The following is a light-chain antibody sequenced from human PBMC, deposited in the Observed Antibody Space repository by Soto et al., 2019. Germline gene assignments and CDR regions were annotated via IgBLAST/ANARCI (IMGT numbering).Light chain of an antibody. V-gene: IGKV1-33*01. CDR2: DAS. Sequence: DIQMTQSPSSLSASVGDRVTITCQASEDISYYLNWCQHKPGKVPKLLIYDASNLETGVPSRFSGSGSGADLTFTISSLQSDDIATYFCQQYDLLPFTFGGGTKVDIK. CDR1: EDISYY. CDR3: QQYDLLPFT. J-gene: IGKJ4*01.